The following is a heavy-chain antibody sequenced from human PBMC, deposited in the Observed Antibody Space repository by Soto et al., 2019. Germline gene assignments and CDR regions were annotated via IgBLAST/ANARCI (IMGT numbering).Heavy chain of an antibody. CDR1: GFIFSNFG. J-gene: IGHJ6*02. Sequence: GSLRLSCTASGFIFSNFGMHWFRQSAGKGLEWVGGVWYDGSNGVSAESVKGRFTISRDNSKNTLYLQMTSLRAEDTAVYYCARDPRTARASAMDVWGQGTTVTVSS. D-gene: IGHD6-6*01. CDR3: ARDPRTARASAMDV. V-gene: IGHV3-33*01. CDR2: VWYDGSNG.